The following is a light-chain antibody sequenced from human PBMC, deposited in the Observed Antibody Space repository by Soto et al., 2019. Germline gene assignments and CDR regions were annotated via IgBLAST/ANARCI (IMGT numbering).Light chain of an antibody. CDR1: QSVLYSSNNKNY. V-gene: IGKV4-1*01. J-gene: IGKJ3*01. CDR2: WAS. Sequence: DIVMTQSPDSLAVSLGERATINCKSSQSVLYSSNNKNYLAWYQQKPGQPPKLLIYWASTRESGVPDRFSGSGSGTDFPLTISSLQAEDVAVYSCQQYYSVPFTFGPGTKADFK. CDR3: QQYYSVPFT.